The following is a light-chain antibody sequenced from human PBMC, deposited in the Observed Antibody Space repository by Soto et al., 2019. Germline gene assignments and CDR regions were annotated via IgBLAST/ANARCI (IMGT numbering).Light chain of an antibody. CDR1: QSPGSN. CDR3: QQYKSRPWT. Sequence: EIVMTQSPATLSVSPGERATLSCRASQSPGSNFAWYQQKPGQAPRLLIHSSFTRATGIPARFSASGSGTDFNLTISSLQSEDFAIYYCQQYKSRPWTCGQGTTV. V-gene: IGKV3-15*01. CDR2: SSF. J-gene: IGKJ1*01.